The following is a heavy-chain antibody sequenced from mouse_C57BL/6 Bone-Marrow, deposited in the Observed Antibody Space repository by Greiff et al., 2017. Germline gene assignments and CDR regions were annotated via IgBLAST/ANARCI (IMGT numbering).Heavy chain of an antibody. J-gene: IGHJ4*01. D-gene: IGHD2-4*01. CDR2: ISYDGSN. V-gene: IGHV3-6*01. Sequence: DVKLQESGPGLVKPSQSLSLTCSVTGYSITSGYYWNWIRQFPGNKLEWMGYISYDGSNNYNPSLKNRISITRDTSKNQFFLKLNSVTTEDTATYYCAPIYYDYYYYAMDYWGQGTSVTVSS. CDR1: GYSITSGYY. CDR3: APIYYDYYYYAMDY.